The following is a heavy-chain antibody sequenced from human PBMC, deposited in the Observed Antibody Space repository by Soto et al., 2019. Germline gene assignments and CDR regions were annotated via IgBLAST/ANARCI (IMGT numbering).Heavy chain of an antibody. J-gene: IGHJ4*02. CDR3: ARDAPHTHYYDSSGYVY. D-gene: IGHD3-22*01. V-gene: IGHV3-48*02. Sequence: GGSLSLSCAASGFTFSSYSMNWVRQAPGKGLEWVSYISSSSSTIYYADSVKGRFTISRDNAKNSLYLQMNSLRDEDTAVYYCARDAPHTHYYDSSGYVYWGQGTLVTVSS. CDR1: GFTFSSYS. CDR2: ISSSSSTI.